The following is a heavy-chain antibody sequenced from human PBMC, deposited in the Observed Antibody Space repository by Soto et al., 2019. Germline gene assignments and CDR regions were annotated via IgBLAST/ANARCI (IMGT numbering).Heavy chain of an antibody. D-gene: IGHD3-22*01. Sequence: VKVSCKASGYTFTSYAMHWVRQAPGQGLEWMGWISAYNDNTNYAQKFQDRVTITTDTSTSIAYMELRSLRSDDTAVYYCVRRIVSGSHDSFDIWVQGTMVTVSS. V-gene: IGHV1-18*01. CDR3: VRRIVSGSHDSFDI. J-gene: IGHJ3*02. CDR1: GYTFTSYA. CDR2: ISAYNDNT.